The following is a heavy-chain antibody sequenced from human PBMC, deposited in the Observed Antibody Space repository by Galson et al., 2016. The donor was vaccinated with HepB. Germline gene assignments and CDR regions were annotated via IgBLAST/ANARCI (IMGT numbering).Heavy chain of an antibody. CDR1: GYTFTDYG. CDR3: AREKEFYRDSSGYTYYYYMGV. CDR2: ISIYNGDT. Sequence: SVKVSCKASGYTFTDYGVTWMRQAPGQGLEWMGWISIYNGDTAYAEKFKGRLTMTRDTSTTTAYMDLTSLRSDDTAVYYCAREKEFYRDSSGYTYYYYMGVWGKGTTVTVSS. D-gene: IGHD3-22*01. V-gene: IGHV1-18*04. J-gene: IGHJ6*03.